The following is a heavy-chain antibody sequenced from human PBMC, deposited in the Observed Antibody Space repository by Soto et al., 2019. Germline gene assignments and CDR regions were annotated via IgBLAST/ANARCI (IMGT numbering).Heavy chain of an antibody. V-gene: IGHV3-30-3*01. Sequence: GGSLRLSCAASGFTFRSYAMHWVRQAPGKGLEWVAVISYDGSNKYYADSVKGRFTISRDNSKNTLYLQMNSLRAEDTAVYYCARALIYYDSSGHGPFDIWGQGTMVTVSS. CDR3: ARALIYYDSSGHGPFDI. CDR2: ISYDGSNK. J-gene: IGHJ3*02. D-gene: IGHD3-22*01. CDR1: GFTFRSYA.